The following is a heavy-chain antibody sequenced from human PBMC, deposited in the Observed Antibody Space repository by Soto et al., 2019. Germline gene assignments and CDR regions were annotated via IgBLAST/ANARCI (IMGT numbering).Heavy chain of an antibody. CDR1: GFNFKKFA. CDR3: AKADGEQWLIPHLDN. V-gene: IGHV3-23*01. CDR2: ISCCGGST. J-gene: IGHJ1*01. D-gene: IGHD6-19*01. Sequence: PGGSLRLSCEASGFNFKKFAMGWVRQAPGEGLEWVSGISCCGGSTFYADSVRGRFSLARDDSKNTLSLQLNSLRVADTAHYYCAKADGEQWLIPHLDNWGQGTQVTVSS.